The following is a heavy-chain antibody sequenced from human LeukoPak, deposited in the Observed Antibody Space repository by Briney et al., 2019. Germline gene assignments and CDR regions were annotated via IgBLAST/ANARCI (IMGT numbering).Heavy chain of an antibody. CDR2: INHSGST. Sequence: PSETLSLTCTVSGGSISSYYWSWIRQPPGKGLEWIGEINHSGSTNYNPSLKSRVTISVDTSKNQFSLKLSSVTAADTAVYYCARGGRARRFDYWGQGTLVTVSS. CDR3: ARGGRARRFDY. J-gene: IGHJ4*02. V-gene: IGHV4-34*01. CDR1: GGSISSYY. D-gene: IGHD6-6*01.